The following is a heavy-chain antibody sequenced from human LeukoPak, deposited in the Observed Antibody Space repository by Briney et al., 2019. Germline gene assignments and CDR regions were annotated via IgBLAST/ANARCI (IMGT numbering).Heavy chain of an antibody. CDR3: AKADHRLYQLPSADAFDV. D-gene: IGHD2-2*01. V-gene: IGHV1-8*03. CDR1: GYTFSSYD. J-gene: IGHJ3*01. CDR2: MNPNSGNT. Sequence: GASVKVSCKASGYTFSSYDINWVRQATGQGLEWMGWMNPNSGNTGYAQKFQGRISITRNTSISTAYMELSSLISEDSAVYYCAKADHRLYQLPSADAFDVWGQGTMVTVSS.